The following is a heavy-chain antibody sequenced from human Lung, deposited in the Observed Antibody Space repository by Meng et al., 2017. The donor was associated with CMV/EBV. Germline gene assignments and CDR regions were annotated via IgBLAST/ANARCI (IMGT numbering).Heavy chain of an antibody. V-gene: IGHV1-69*05. Sequence: SVKVSXKASGGTFSSYAISWVRQAPGQGLEWMGGIIPIFGTANYAQKFQGRVTITTDESTSTAYMELSSLRSEDTAVYYCARVEMGMVVADYWGQGTVVTVSS. D-gene: IGHD2-15*01. CDR1: GGTFSSYA. CDR2: IIPIFGTA. J-gene: IGHJ4*02. CDR3: ARVEMGMVVADY.